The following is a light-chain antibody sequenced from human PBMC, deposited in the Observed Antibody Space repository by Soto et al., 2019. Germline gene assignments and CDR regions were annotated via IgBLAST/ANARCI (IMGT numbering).Light chain of an antibody. Sequence: DIQMTQSPSSLSASVGDRVTITCRASQSISSYLNWYQQKPGRAPGLLIFAASSLQSGVPSRFSGSGSGTDFTLTISSLQPEDFAPYYCQQSYSTPYTFGQGTKLEIK. J-gene: IGKJ2*01. CDR1: QSISSY. CDR2: AAS. V-gene: IGKV1-39*01. CDR3: QQSYSTPYT.